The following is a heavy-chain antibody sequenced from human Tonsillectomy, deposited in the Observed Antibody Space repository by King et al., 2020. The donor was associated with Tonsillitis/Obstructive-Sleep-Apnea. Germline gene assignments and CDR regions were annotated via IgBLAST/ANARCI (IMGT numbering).Heavy chain of an antibody. CDR2: IYHSGST. CDR1: GGSISSSNW. V-gene: IGHV4-4*02. Sequence: VQLQESGPGLVKPSGTLSLTCAVSGGSISSSNWWSWVRQPPGKGLEWIGEIYHSGSTNYHPSLKSRVTISVDKSKNQFSVKLSSVTAADTAVYYCARMGCSSTSCFPKGVYYYMDVWGKGTTVTVSS. CDR3: ARMGCSSTSCFPKGVYYYMDV. D-gene: IGHD2-2*01. J-gene: IGHJ6*03.